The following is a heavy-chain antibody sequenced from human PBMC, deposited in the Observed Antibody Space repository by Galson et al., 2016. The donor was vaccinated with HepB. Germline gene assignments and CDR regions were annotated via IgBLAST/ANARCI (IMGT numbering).Heavy chain of an antibody. CDR2: IYYSGTT. D-gene: IGHD3-16*02. CDR1: GGSVYSHDYY. V-gene: IGHV4-30-4*01. CDR3: ARLYVGWGHYRFDS. Sequence: TLSLTCSVSGGSVYSHDYYWTWIRQPPGKGLEWIGYIYYSGTTYYNPSLKSRIAMSIATSKDQISLTMTSVTAADTAVYYCARLYVGWGHYRFDSWGQGSLLIVSS. J-gene: IGHJ4*02.